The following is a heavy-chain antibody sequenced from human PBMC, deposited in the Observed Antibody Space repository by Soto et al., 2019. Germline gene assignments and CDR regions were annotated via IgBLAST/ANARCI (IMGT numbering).Heavy chain of an antibody. V-gene: IGHV4-59*01. CDR3: ARWTYYYDSSGYYNWFDP. J-gene: IGHJ5*02. CDR2: IYYSGST. D-gene: IGHD3-22*01. CDR1: GGSISSYY. Sequence: PSETLSLTCTVSGGSISSYYWSWIRQPPGKGLEWIGYIYYSGSTNYSPSLKSRVTISVDTSKNQFSLKLSSVTAADTAVYYCARWTYYYDSSGYYNWFDPWGQGTLVTVSS.